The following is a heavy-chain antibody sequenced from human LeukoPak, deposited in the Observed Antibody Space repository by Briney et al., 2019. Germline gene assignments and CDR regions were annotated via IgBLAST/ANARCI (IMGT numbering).Heavy chain of an antibody. J-gene: IGHJ6*02. CDR3: AHFGGVTHYYGMDV. V-gene: IGHV3-23*01. CDR1: GFTFSSYA. D-gene: IGHD3-16*01. CDR2: ISGSGGST. Sequence: GGSLRLSCAASGFTFSSYAMSWVRQAPGKGLEWVSAISGSGGSTYYADSVKGRFTISRDNSKNTLYLQMNSLRAEDTAVYYCAHFGGVTHYYGMDVWGQGTTVTVSS.